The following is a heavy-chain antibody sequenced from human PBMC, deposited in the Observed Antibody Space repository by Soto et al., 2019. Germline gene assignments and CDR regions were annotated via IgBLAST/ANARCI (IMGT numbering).Heavy chain of an antibody. J-gene: IGHJ4*02. Sequence: PSETLSLTCTVSGGSISSGDYYWSWIRQPPGKGLEWIGYIYYSGSTYYNPSLKSRVTISVDTSKNQFSLKLSSVTAEDTAVYYCAKAGVPSYYYDSSGYYPDYWGQGTLVTVSS. D-gene: IGHD3-22*01. CDR1: GGSISSGDYY. CDR3: AKAGVPSYYYDSSGYYPDY. V-gene: IGHV4-30-4*01. CDR2: IYYSGST.